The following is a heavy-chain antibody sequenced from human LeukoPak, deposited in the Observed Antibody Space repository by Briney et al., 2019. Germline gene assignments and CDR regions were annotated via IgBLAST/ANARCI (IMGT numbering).Heavy chain of an antibody. Sequence: GGSLRLSCAASGFTFSSYGMHWVRQAPGKGLEWVAVIWYDGSNKYYADSAKGRFTISRDNSKNTLYLQMNSLRAEDTAVYYCARGYCGGDCYRPTYYYYYGMDVWGQGTTVTVSS. CDR1: GFTFSSYG. J-gene: IGHJ6*02. D-gene: IGHD2-21*02. CDR2: IWYDGSNK. V-gene: IGHV3-33*01. CDR3: ARGYCGGDCYRPTYYYYYGMDV.